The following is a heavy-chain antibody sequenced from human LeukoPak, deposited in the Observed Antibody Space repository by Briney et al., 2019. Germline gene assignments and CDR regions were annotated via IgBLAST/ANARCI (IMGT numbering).Heavy chain of an antibody. J-gene: IGHJ6*04. Sequence: GGSLRLSCAASGFTFSSYEMNWVRQAPGQGLEWVAYISSTGNTVHYAGSVKGRFTISRDNAKNSLYLQMNRLRAEDTAVYYCTKETPQMDVWGKGATVIVSS. CDR2: ISSTGNTV. D-gene: IGHD2-15*01. V-gene: IGHV3-48*03. CDR3: TKETPQMDV. CDR1: GFTFSSYE.